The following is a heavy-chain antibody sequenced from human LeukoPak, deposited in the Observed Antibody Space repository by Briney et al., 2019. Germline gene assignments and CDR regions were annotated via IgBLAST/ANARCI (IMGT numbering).Heavy chain of an antibody. V-gene: IGHV3-21*01. CDR2: ISSSSSYI. D-gene: IGHD3-3*01. J-gene: IGHJ6*02. Sequence: PGGSLRLSCAASGFTFSSYSMNWVRQAPGKGLEWVSSISSSSSYIYYADSVKGRFTISRDNAKNTLYLQMNSLRAEDTAVYYCARDLNPPFTSMDVWGQGTTVTVSS. CDR1: GFTFSSYS. CDR3: ARDLNPPFTSMDV.